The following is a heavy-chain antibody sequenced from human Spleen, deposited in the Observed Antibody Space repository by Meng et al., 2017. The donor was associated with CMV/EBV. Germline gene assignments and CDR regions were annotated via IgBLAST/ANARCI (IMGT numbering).Heavy chain of an antibody. CDR2: IYYSGRP. V-gene: IGHV4-39*07. CDR3: ARVTHILSPNNWFDP. J-gene: IGHJ5*02. D-gene: IGHD2-21*01. Sequence: GSICSSSYYWGSIRQPPGKGLEWFESIYYSGRPYYNPSLTSRVTISVDTSKDQFYLKLSSLTAADTAVYYCARVTHILSPNNWFDPWGQGTLVTVSS. CDR1: GSICSSSYY.